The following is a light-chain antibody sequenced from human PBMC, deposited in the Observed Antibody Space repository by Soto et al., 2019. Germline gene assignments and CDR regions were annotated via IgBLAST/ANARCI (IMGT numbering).Light chain of an antibody. CDR1: QSVSSSY. J-gene: IGKJ4*01. V-gene: IGKV3-20*01. Sequence: EIVLTQSPGTLSLSPEERATLSCRASQSVSSSYLAWYQQKPGQAPRLLIYGASSRATGIPDRFSGSGSGTDFTLTISRLEHDDFAVYYCQQYGSSPLTFGGGTKVEIK. CDR3: QQYGSSPLT. CDR2: GAS.